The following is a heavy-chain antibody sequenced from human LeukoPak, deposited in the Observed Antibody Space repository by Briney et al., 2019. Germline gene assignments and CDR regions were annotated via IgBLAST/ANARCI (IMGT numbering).Heavy chain of an antibody. CDR1: GGSISSNSYY. Sequence: AETLSLTCTVSGGSISSNSYYWGWIRQPPGKGLEWIGSIYYGGSTHYNPSLKSRVSISIDASKNQFSLKLSSVTAADTAVYYCARDADYDILTGYSGFDNWGQGTLVTVSS. D-gene: IGHD3-9*01. V-gene: IGHV4-39*07. J-gene: IGHJ4*02. CDR2: IYYGGST. CDR3: ARDADYDILTGYSGFDN.